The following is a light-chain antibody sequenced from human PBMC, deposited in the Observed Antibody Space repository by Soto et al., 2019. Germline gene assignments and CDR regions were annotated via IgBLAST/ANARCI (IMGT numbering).Light chain of an antibody. CDR1: QSITRY. CDR3: QQTASTPRT. Sequence: DIQMTQSPSSLSASVGDRVTITCRASQSITRYLNWYQQKPGKGPRLLIYGASSLQSGVPSRFSGSGSGRDFTLTISSLQPEDFATYYCQQTASTPRTFGQGTKVEIK. J-gene: IGKJ1*01. V-gene: IGKV1-39*01. CDR2: GAS.